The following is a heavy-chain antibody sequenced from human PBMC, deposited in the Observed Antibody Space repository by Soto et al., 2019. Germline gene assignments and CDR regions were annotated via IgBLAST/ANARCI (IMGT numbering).Heavy chain of an antibody. CDR1: GFSFGSYA. Sequence: GGSLRLSCAASGFSFGSYALSWVRQAPGKGLEWVSTISGSDGKTFYADSVKGRFSISRDTSQSTLYLQMNSLRADDTAMYYCARWSYLDYWGQGTQVTVSS. D-gene: IGHD3-3*01. V-gene: IGHV3-23*01. J-gene: IGHJ4*02. CDR2: ISGSDGKT. CDR3: ARWSYLDY.